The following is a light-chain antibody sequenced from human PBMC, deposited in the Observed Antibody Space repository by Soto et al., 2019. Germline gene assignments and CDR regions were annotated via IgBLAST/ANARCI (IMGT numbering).Light chain of an antibody. J-gene: IGKJ1*01. CDR1: QGLSSW. CDR3: QQYDDYWT. Sequence: DIQMTQSPSTLSASVGDRVIITCRASQGLSSWLAWYQQKPGQAPKLLIFDTSNLASGVPSRFSGSGSGTEFTLTISSLHPDDFATYYCQQYDDYWTFGQGTKVDIK. CDR2: DTS. V-gene: IGKV1-5*01.